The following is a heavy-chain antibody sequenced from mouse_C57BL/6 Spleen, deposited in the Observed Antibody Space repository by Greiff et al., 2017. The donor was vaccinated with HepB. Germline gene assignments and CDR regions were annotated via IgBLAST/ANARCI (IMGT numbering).Heavy chain of an antibody. J-gene: IGHJ4*01. CDR3: ARSHNYGSSYGRLKSAMDY. D-gene: IGHD1-1*01. CDR2: INPNNGGT. CDR1: GYTFTDYY. Sequence: EVQLQQSGPELVKPGASVKISCKASGYTFTDYYMNWVKQSHGKSLEWIGDINPNNGGTSYNQKFKGKATLTVDKSSSTAYMELRSLTSEDSAVYYCARSHNYGSSYGRLKSAMDYWGQGTSVTVSS. V-gene: IGHV1-26*01.